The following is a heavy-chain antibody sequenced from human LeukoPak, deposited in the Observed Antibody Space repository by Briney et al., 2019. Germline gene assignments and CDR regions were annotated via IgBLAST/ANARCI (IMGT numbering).Heavy chain of an antibody. CDR1: GGSFSGYH. CDR3: ARIMQTPWGMDV. V-gene: IGHV4-34*01. Sequence: SETLSLTCGVYGGSFSGYHWTWIRLRPGKGLEWIGDINHSGSTHYNPSLKSRVTISVDTSNNQFSLKLHSVTAADTAVYYCARIMQTPWGMDVWGQGTTVTVSS. D-gene: IGHD4-23*01. J-gene: IGHJ6*02. CDR2: INHSGST.